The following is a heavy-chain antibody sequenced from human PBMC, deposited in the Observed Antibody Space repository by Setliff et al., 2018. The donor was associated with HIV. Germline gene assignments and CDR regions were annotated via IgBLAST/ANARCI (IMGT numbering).Heavy chain of an antibody. CDR2: ISPNNGDT. CDR1: GYTFTDYF. Sequence: ASVKVSCKASGYTFTDYFMHWVRQAPGQGLEWMGWISPNNGDTNIPQTFQGRVTMTRDTSINTAYMELSSLKSDDTAVYYCATDPGSHALDPWGQGTLVTVSS. CDR3: ATDPGSHALDP. J-gene: IGHJ5*02. V-gene: IGHV1-2*02. D-gene: IGHD6-13*01.